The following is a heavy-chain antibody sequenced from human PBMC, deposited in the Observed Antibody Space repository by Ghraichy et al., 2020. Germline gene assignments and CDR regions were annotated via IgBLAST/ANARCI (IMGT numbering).Heavy chain of an antibody. CDR2: VFTSGIA. V-gene: IGHV4-4*07. D-gene: IGHD6-13*01. J-gene: IGHJ5*02. CDR3: VRDSAAYSSSWFWFDP. Sequence: SQTLSLTCTVSGGSVNSYYWSWIRQPAGNGLEWIGRVFTSGIANYNPSLRGRVTMSVDTPKNQFSLKLSSVTAADSAVYYCVRDSAAYSSSWFWFDPWGLG. CDR1: GGSVNSYY.